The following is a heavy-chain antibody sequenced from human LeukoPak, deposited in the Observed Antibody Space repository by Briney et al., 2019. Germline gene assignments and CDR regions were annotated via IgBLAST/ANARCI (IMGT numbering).Heavy chain of an antibody. V-gene: IGHV1-46*01. J-gene: IGHJ4*02. CDR3: VRGASDTSGYYYVLDY. CDR2: INPSGTST. Sequence: ASVKVSCKASGYTFTIYYTHWVRQAPGQGLEWMGIINPSGTSTSYPQSFQGRVTMTRDTSTSTVYMELSSLTSDDTAVYYCVRGASDTSGYYYVLDYWGQGTLVTVSS. D-gene: IGHD3-22*01. CDR1: GYTFTIYY.